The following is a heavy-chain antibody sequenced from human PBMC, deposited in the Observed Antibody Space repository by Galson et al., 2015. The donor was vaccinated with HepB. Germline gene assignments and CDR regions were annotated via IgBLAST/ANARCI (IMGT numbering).Heavy chain of an antibody. V-gene: IGHV1-3*01. CDR3: ASQQVHGDYNFDY. Sequence: KVSCKASGYTSTSYAMHWVRQAPGQRLEWMGWINAGNGNTKYSQKFQGRVTITRDTSASTAYMELSSLRSEDTAVYYCASQQVHGDYNFDYWGQGTLVTVSS. J-gene: IGHJ4*02. D-gene: IGHD4-17*01. CDR2: INAGNGNT. CDR1: GYTSTSYA.